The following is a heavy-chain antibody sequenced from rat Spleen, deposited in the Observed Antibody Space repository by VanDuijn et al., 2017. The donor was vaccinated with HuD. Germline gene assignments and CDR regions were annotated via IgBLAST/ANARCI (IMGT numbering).Heavy chain of an antibody. CDR2: ISNDGVNT. J-gene: IGHJ2*01. CDR1: GFRFSSYW. CDR3: AVAGYGY. D-gene: IGHD1-7*01. Sequence: EVQLVETGGGLVQPGKSLKLSCVASGFRFSSYWMYWVRQAPGKGLEWVSSISNDGVNTYYPDSVKGRFTISRDNAESIVYLQMNSLKSEDTATYYGAVAGYGYWGQGVMVTVSS. V-gene: IGHV5-58*01.